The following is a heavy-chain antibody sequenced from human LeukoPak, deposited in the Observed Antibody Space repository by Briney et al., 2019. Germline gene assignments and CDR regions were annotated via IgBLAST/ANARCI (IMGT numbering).Heavy chain of an antibody. CDR2: IYYSGST. CDR1: GGSISSYY. J-gene: IGHJ4*02. V-gene: IGHV4-59*08. CDR3: ARHPTHSSSWYYLDY. Sequence: PPETLSLTCTVSGGSISSYYWSWIRQPPGKGLEWIGYIYYSGSTNYSPSLESRVTISVDTSKNQFSLKLSSVTAADTAVYYCARHPTHSSSWYYLDYWGQGTLVTVSS. D-gene: IGHD6-13*01.